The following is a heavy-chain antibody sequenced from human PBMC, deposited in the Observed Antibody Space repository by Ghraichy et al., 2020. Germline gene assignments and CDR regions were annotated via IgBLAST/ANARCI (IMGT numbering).Heavy chain of an antibody. J-gene: IGHJ4*02. CDR1: GFTFSSYA. V-gene: IGHV3-23*01. CDR3: AKGSAWEARVYDF. Sequence: GGSLRLSCVASGFTFSSYAMTWVRQAPGKGLEWVSAISGSGGTTYYADSVKGRFTISRANSENTLDLQMNSLRPEDTAVYYCAKGSAWEARVYDFWGQGALVTVSS. D-gene: IGHD1-26*01. CDR2: ISGSGGTT.